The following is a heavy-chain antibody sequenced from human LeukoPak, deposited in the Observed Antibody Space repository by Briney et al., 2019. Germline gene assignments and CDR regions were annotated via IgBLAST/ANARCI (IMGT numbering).Heavy chain of an antibody. Sequence: GGSLRLSCAASGFTFTSYAMRWVRQAPGKGLEWVALISHDGSNKDYGDSVKGRFTISRDNSKNTLYLQMNSLKPEDTAVYYCAREGVVGAILGYWGQGSLVTVSP. D-gene: IGHD1-26*01. CDR1: GFTFTSYA. J-gene: IGHJ4*02. V-gene: IGHV3-30*04. CDR2: ISHDGSNK. CDR3: AREGVVGAILGY.